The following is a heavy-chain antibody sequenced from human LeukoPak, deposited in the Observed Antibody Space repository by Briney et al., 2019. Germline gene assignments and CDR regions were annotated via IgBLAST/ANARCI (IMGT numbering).Heavy chain of an antibody. J-gene: IGHJ5*02. CDR3: AREDTMIVVVSSWFDP. CDR2: ISSSGSTI. V-gene: IGHV3-11*04. CDR1: GFTFSDYY. D-gene: IGHD3-22*01. Sequence: GGSLRLSCAASGFTFSDYYMSWIRQAPGKGLEWVSYISSSGSTIYYADSVKGRFTISRDNAKNSLYLQMNSLRAEDTAVYYCAREDTMIVVVSSWFDPWGQGTLVTVSS.